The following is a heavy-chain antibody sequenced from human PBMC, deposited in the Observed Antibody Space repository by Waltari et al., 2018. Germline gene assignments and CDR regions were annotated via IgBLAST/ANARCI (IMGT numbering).Heavy chain of an antibody. CDR2: INHSGST. J-gene: IGHJ4*02. Sequence: QVQLQQWGAGLLKPSETLSLTCAVYGGSFSGYSWTWIRQPPGKGLEWIGEINHSGSTNYNPSLKSRVTISVDTSKNQFSLKLSSVTAADTAVYYCARGFRIAAAGYFDYWGQGTLVTVSS. CDR3: ARGFRIAAAGYFDY. D-gene: IGHD6-13*01. V-gene: IGHV4-34*01. CDR1: GGSFSGYS.